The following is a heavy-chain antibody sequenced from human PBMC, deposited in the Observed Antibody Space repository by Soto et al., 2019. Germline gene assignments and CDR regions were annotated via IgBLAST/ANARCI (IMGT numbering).Heavy chain of an antibody. CDR2: ISAYTGKT. CDR3: ARDLDSGSYYFDY. CDR1: GYTFSSCG. J-gene: IGHJ4*02. Sequence: ASVKVSCKASGYTFSSCGISWVRQAPGQGLEWMGWISAYTGKTNYAQKLQGRVTMTTDTSTSTAYMEVRSLRSDDTAVYYCARDLDSGSYYFDYWGQGTLVTVSS. D-gene: IGHD1-26*01. V-gene: IGHV1-18*04.